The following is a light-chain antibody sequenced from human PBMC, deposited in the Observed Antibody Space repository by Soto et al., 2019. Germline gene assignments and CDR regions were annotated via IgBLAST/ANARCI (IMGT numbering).Light chain of an antibody. CDR1: SSDVGSYNR. V-gene: IGLV2-18*02. Sequence: QSVLTQPPSVSGSPGQSVTISCTGTSSDVGSYNRVSWYQQPPGTAPKLMIYEVSNRPSGVPDRFSGSKSGNTASLTISGLQAEDEADYYCNSFTTSSTDVFGTGPKGTVL. CDR2: EVS. CDR3: NSFTTSSTDV. J-gene: IGLJ1*01.